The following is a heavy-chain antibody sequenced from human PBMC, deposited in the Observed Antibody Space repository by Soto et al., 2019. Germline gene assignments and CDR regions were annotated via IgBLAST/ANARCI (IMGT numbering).Heavy chain of an antibody. CDR1: GFSLSTSGVG. J-gene: IGHJ5*02. CDR3: AHRRSLLWFGELFVGNNWFDP. CDR2: IYWDDDK. V-gene: IGHV2-5*02. D-gene: IGHD3-10*01. Sequence: QITLKESGPTLVKPTQTLTLTCTFSGFSLSTSGVGVGWIRQPPGKALEWLALIYWDDDKRYSPSLKSRLTIPKDTSKNQVVLTMTNMDPVDTATYYCAHRRSLLWFGELFVGNNWFDPWGQGTLVTVSS.